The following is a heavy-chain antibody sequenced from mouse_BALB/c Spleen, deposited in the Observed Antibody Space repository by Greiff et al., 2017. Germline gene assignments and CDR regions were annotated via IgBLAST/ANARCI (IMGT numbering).Heavy chain of an antibody. V-gene: IGHV1-87*01. D-gene: IGHD1-1*01. CDR3: ARDGSRSVDY. CDR1: GYTFTSYW. CDR2: IYPGDGDT. Sequence: QVHVKQSGAELARPGASVKLSCKASGYTFTSYWMQWVKQRPGQGLEWIGAIYPGDGDTRYTQKFKGKATLTADKSSSTAYMQLSSLASEDSAVYYCARDGSRSVDYWGQGTTLTVSS. J-gene: IGHJ2*01.